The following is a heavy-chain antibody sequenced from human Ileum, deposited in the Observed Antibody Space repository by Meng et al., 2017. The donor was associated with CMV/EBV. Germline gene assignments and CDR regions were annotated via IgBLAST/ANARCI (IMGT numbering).Heavy chain of an antibody. V-gene: IGHV4-59*01. CDR3: ALRGSAAGTFQY. CDR1: GDSMSSYC. J-gene: IGHJ1*01. Sequence: VQLQESGPGLVKPSETLSLTCTVSGDSMSSYCWSWIRQPPGKGLEWIGYMCYNGDTNYNPSLKSRVTISGDTSKNQFSLKLSSVTAADTAVYYCALRGSAAGTFQYWGQGTLVTVSS. CDR2: MCYNGDT. D-gene: IGHD6-13*01.